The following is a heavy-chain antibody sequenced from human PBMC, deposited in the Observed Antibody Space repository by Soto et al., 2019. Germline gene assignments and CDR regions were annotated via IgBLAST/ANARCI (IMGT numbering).Heavy chain of an antibody. CDR2: IIPIFGTA. CDR3: ARGKRGSYFDY. Sequence: SVNVSCKASGYTFTSYGISWVRQAPGQGLEWMGGIIPIFGTANYAQKFQGRVTITADESTSTAYMELSSLRSEDTAVYYCARGKRGSYFDYWGQGTLVTVSS. V-gene: IGHV1-69*13. J-gene: IGHJ4*02. D-gene: IGHD1-26*01. CDR1: GYTFTSYG.